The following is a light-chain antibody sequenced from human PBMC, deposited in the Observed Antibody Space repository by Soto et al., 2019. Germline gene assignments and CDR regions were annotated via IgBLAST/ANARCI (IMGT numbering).Light chain of an antibody. CDR3: QQRSNWPLFT. CDR2: NAS. CDR1: QRVSSY. V-gene: IGKV3-11*01. J-gene: IGKJ4*01. Sequence: EIVLTQTPATLSLSPGERATLSCRASQRVSSYLAWYQQKPGQAPRLLIYNASNRATGIPARFSGSGSGTAFTLTISSLEPEDFAVYYCQQRSNWPLFTFGGGTKVEIK.